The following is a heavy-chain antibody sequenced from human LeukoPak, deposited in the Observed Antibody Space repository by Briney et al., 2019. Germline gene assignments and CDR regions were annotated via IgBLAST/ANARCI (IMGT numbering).Heavy chain of an antibody. CDR2: IKSKTDDGTR. CDR1: GFTFSNAW. Sequence: GGTLRLACAASGFTFSNAWMNWVRQAPGKGLEWVGRIKSKTDDGTRDFAAPVKGRFAISRDDSKKTVYLQMNSLKIEDTGVYYCSAGVGRTDFDYWGQGILVTVSS. D-gene: IGHD3-10*01. CDR3: SAGVGRTDFDY. J-gene: IGHJ4*02. V-gene: IGHV3-15*07.